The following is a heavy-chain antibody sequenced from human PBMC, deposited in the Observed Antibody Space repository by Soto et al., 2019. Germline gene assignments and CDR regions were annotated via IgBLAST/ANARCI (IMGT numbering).Heavy chain of an antibody. V-gene: IGHV5-51*01. CDR2: IYPGDSDT. Sequence: GESLKISCKGSGYTFTNYWIGWVRQMPGKGLEWMGIIYPGDSDTKYNPSFQGQVAISADKSITTTYLQWSSLKASDTAIYYCAASIFYYGMDVWGQGTTVTVSS. CDR3: AASIFYYGMDV. J-gene: IGHJ6*02. CDR1: GYTFTNYW.